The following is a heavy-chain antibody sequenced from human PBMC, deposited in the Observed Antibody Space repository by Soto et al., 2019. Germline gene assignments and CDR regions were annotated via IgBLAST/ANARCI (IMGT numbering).Heavy chain of an antibody. CDR3: ATRSPALDY. CDR1: GYTFTSYG. CDR2: ITTDKGKT. J-gene: IGHJ4*02. V-gene: IGHV1-18*01. Sequence: ASVKVSCKTSGYTFTSYGIRWVRQAPGQGLEWMGWITTDKGKTTYAQKFQGRVTMTTDTSTSTAYMELRSLRSDDTAVYYCATRSPALDYWGQGPLVTVSS.